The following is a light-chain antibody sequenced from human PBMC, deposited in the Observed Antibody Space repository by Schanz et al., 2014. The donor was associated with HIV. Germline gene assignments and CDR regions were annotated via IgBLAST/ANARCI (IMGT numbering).Light chain of an antibody. CDR3: SSHAGSDKFGI. V-gene: IGLV2-14*03. CDR2: DVS. Sequence: QSALTQPASVSGSPGQSITISCTGTSNDVGGYNFVSWYQQHPGKAPKLIIYDVSNRPSGVSNRFSGSKSGITASLTVSGLQAEDEADYYCSSHAGSDKFGIFGGGTKLTVL. J-gene: IGLJ2*01. CDR1: SNDVGGYNF.